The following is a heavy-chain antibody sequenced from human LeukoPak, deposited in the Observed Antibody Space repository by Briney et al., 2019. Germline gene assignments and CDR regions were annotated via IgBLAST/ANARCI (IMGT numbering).Heavy chain of an antibody. Sequence: TGGSLRLSCAASGFTFSTYAVSWVRQAPGKGLEWVSAISSSGGTTYYADSVKGRFSISRDNSKNTLYLQMNSLRAEDTAVYYCAKDRNGCPTNFDSWGQGTLVTVSA. CDR3: AKDRNGCPTNFDS. V-gene: IGHV3-23*01. D-gene: IGHD5-24*01. J-gene: IGHJ4*02. CDR2: ISSSGGTT. CDR1: GFTFSTYA.